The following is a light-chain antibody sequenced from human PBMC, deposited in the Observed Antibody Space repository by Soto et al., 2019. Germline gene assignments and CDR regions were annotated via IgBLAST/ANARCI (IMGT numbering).Light chain of an antibody. V-gene: IGLV2-23*02. CDR3: CSYAGGNTLI. J-gene: IGLJ2*01. CDR2: DVT. CDR1: SGDVGGYDL. Sequence: QSVLTQPASVSGSPGQSITISCTGDSGDVGGYDLVSWFQQHPGEAPRLIISDVTKRPSGVSNRFSGSKSGNTASLTISGLQAEDTANYYCCSYAGGNTLIFGGGTKLTVL.